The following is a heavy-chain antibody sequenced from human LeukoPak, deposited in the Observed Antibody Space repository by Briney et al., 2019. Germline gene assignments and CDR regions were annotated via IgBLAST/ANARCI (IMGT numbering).Heavy chain of an antibody. CDR2: IYYSGST. CDR3: ARATAAGIDY. Sequence: SETLSLTCTVSGGSISSYYWSWIRQPPGKGLEWIGYIYYSGSTNYNPSLKSRVTISVDTSKNQFSLKLSSVTAADTAVYYCARATAAGIDYWGQGTLVTVSS. J-gene: IGHJ4*02. V-gene: IGHV4-59*01. D-gene: IGHD2-15*01. CDR1: GGSISSYY.